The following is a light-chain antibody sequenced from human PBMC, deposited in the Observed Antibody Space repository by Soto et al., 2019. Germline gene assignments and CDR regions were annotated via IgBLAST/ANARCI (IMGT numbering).Light chain of an antibody. J-gene: IGKJ5*01. Sequence: EIQMTQSPASLSASVGDRVTLTCRASQDISHFLAWYQQRPGKVPKLLIYGASTLQSGVPLRFSGSGSGTEFTLTISSLQPEDFATYYCQQANSFPLTFGQGTRLEIK. CDR2: GAS. CDR3: QQANSFPLT. CDR1: QDISHF. V-gene: IGKV1-27*01.